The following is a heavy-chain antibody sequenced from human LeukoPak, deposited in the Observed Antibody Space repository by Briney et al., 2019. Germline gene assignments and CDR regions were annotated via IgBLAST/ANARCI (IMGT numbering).Heavy chain of an antibody. CDR1: GYTFTSYD. D-gene: IGHD3-3*01. Sequence: ASVKVSCKASGYTFTSYDINWVRQATGQGLEWMGWMNPNSGKTGYAQKFQGRVTMTRNTSISTAYMELSSLRSEDTAVYYCARGGSRFLEWLSVGDFDYWGQGTLVTVSS. V-gene: IGHV1-8*01. CDR2: MNPNSGKT. CDR3: ARGGSRFLEWLSVGDFDY. J-gene: IGHJ4*02.